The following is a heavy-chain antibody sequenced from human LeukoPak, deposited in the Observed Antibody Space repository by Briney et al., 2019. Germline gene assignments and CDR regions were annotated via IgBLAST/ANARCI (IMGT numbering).Heavy chain of an antibody. J-gene: IGHJ6*04. D-gene: IGHD3-10*02. Sequence: GGSLRLSCAASGFAFSSYETNWVRQAPGKGLEWVSYISSSGSTIYYADSVKGRFTISRDNAKNSLYLQMNSLRAEDTAVYYCAELGITMIGGVWGKGTTVTISP. CDR1: GFAFSSYE. V-gene: IGHV3-48*03. CDR3: AELGITMIGGV. CDR2: ISSSGSTI.